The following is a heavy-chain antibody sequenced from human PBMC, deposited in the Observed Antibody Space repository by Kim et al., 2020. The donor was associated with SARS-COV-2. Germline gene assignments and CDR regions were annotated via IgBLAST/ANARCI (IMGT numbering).Heavy chain of an antibody. CDR1: GFTFSSYG. CDR2: ISYDGSNK. V-gene: IGHV3-30*18. D-gene: IGHD5-18*01. J-gene: IGHJ6*02. CDR3: AKVKRGAMVTHYGMDV. Sequence: GGSLRLSCAASGFTFSSYGMHWVRQAPGKGLEWVAVISYDGSNKYYADSVKGRFTISRDNSKNTLYLQMNSLRAEDTAVYYCAKVKRGAMVTHYGMDVWGQGTTVTVSS.